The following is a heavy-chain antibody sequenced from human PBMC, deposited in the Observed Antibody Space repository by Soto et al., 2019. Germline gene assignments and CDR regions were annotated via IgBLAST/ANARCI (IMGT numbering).Heavy chain of an antibody. CDR1: GFTFDDYA. CDR3: AKDRVPSYSPPVSFDI. Sequence: HPGGSLRLSCAASGFTFDDYAMHGVRQAPGKGLEWVSGISWNSGSIGYADSVKGRFTISRDNAKNSLYLQMNSLRAEDTALYYCAKDRVPSYSPPVSFDIWGQGTMVTVSS. V-gene: IGHV3-9*01. CDR2: ISWNSGSI. J-gene: IGHJ3*02. D-gene: IGHD2-21*01.